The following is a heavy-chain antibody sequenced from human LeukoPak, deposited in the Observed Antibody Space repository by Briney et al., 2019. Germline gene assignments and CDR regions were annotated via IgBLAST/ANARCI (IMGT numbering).Heavy chain of an antibody. CDR3: ARGRNTRSLDY. J-gene: IGHJ4*02. Sequence: GGSLRLSCAASGFPFSFYAMHWVRQAPGKGLEWVGVISYNGSNKYYADSVKGRFTLSRDNSKNMLFLQMNSLRAEDTAVNYCARGRNTRSLDYWGQGTLVTVSS. D-gene: IGHD2-15*01. CDR2: ISYNGSNK. V-gene: IGHV3-30*04. CDR1: GFPFSFYA.